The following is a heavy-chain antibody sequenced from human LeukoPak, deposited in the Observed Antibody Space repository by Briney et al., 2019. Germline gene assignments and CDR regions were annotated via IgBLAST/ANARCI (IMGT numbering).Heavy chain of an antibody. J-gene: IGHJ1*01. CDR2: MNPNSGNT. CDR3: ARKYSSGWKLSVFQH. Sequence: ASVKVSCKASGYTFTSFDINWVRQATGQGLEWMGWMNPNSGNTGSAQEFQGRVTMTRNTSISTAYMELSSLRSEDTAVYYCARKYSSGWKLSVFQHWGQGTLVTVSS. D-gene: IGHD6-19*01. V-gene: IGHV1-8*01. CDR1: GYTFTSFD.